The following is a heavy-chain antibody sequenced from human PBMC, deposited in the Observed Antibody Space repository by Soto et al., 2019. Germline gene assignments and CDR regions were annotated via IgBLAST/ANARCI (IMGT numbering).Heavy chain of an antibody. V-gene: IGHV1-18*01. D-gene: IGHD5-12*01. CDR3: ARDLVPGYTGFSDY. J-gene: IGHJ4*02. CDR1: GYTFSNYG. Sequence: ASVKVSCKASGYTFSNYGINWVRQAPGQGLEWMGWISAYNGNTNFAQKLQGRVSLTTDTSSTTAYMELRSLTSDDTAVYYCARDLVPGYTGFSDYWGQGTLVTVSS. CDR2: ISAYNGNT.